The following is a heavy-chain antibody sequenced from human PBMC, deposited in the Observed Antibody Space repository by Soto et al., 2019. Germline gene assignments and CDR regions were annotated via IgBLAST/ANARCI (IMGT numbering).Heavy chain of an antibody. J-gene: IGHJ6*02. V-gene: IGHV1-69*12. CDR3: AIYCTNGVCYIGLSYYYGMDV. CDR2: IIPIFGTA. Sequence: QVQLVQSGAEVKKPGSSVKVSCKAGGGTFSSYAIRWVRQAPGQGLEWMGGIIPIFGTANYAQKFQGRVTITADESTSTAYMELSSLRSEDTAVYYCAIYCTNGVCYIGLSYYYGMDVWGQGTTVTVSS. CDR1: GGTFSSYA. D-gene: IGHD2-8*01.